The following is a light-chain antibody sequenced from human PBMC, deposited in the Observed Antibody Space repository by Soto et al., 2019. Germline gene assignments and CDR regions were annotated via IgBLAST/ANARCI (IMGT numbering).Light chain of an antibody. Sequence: DIQMTQSTSSLSASVGDRVTITCRASQGIGTYLAWYRQKPGRVPNLLIYGASTLQSGVPSRFSGSGSGTDFTLTISGLQPEDVATYYCQKYYSSPFSFGPGAKVDL. CDR3: QKYYSSPFS. J-gene: IGKJ3*01. CDR2: GAS. CDR1: QGIGTY. V-gene: IGKV1-27*01.